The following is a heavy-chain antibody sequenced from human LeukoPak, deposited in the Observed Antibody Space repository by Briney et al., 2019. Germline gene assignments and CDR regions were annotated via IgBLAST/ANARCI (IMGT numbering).Heavy chain of an antibody. Sequence: SETLSLTRTVSGGSISSYYWSWIRQPPGKGLEWIGYIYYSGSTNSNPSLKRRVTISVDTSKNQFSLKLSSVTAADTAVYYCARKTRRWFGELQSSWFDPWGQGTLVTVSS. J-gene: IGHJ5*02. D-gene: IGHD3-10*01. V-gene: IGHV4-59*01. CDR2: IYYSGST. CDR3: ARKTRRWFGELQSSWFDP. CDR1: GGSISSYY.